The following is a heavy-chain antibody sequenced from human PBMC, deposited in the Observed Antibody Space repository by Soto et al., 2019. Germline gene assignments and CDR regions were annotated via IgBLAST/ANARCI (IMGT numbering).Heavy chain of an antibody. CDR1: EFNFNSYW. Sequence: GGSLRLSCAASEFNFNSYWMSWVRQAPGKGLEWVANIKQDGSEKFYVDSVKGRFTISRDNVKNSLYLQMNSLRAEDTAVYYCARDPLPRLPSNYYYMDVWGKGTTVTVSS. CDR2: IKQDGSEK. V-gene: IGHV3-7*01. D-gene: IGHD4-17*01. J-gene: IGHJ6*03. CDR3: ARDPLPRLPSNYYYMDV.